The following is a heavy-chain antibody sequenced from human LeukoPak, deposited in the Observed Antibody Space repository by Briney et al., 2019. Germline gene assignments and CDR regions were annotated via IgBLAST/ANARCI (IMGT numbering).Heavy chain of an antibody. CDR2: ISAYNGNT. CDR3: ARDPLIVVVPAARQFDP. J-gene: IGHJ5*02. CDR1: GYSFTSYW. V-gene: IGHV1-18*04. Sequence: GESLKISCKGSGYSFTSYWIGWVRQAPGQGLEWMGWISAYNGNTNYAQKLQGRVTMTTDTSTSTAYMELRSLRSDDTAVYYCARDPLIVVVPAARQFDPWGQGTLVTVSS. D-gene: IGHD2-2*01.